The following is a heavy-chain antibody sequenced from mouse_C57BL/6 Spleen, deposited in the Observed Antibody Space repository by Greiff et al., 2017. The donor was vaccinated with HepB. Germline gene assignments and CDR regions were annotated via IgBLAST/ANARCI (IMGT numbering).Heavy chain of an antibody. CDR1: GFSLTSYG. CDR2: IWGDEST. D-gene: IGHD5-5*01. J-gene: IGHJ4*01. V-gene: IGHV2-3*01. CDR3: AKKGTTLDY. Sequence: QVQLKESGPGLVAPSQTLSITCTVSGFSLTSYGVSWVRQPPGKGLEWLGVIWGDESTNYHSALLSRLSTSKVNSKNHVFLRLTSLQTDDTSTYYCAKKGTTLDYWGQGTSVTVSS.